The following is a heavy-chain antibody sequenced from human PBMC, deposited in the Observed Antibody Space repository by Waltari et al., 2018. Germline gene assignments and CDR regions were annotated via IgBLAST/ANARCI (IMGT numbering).Heavy chain of an antibody. J-gene: IGHJ4*02. D-gene: IGHD6-19*01. CDR2: IIPMCGKT. CDR3: VYKGYISGRRNLDY. Sequence: VQLVQSGAEVKKPGSSVKVSCKAAGGTFSNYAISWVRQAPGQGLEWVGGIIPMCGKTNYTQKFQGRVTITTDESTSTAFMELSSLRSEDTAVYYCVYKGYISGRRNLDYWGQGTLVTVSS. V-gene: IGHV1-69*05. CDR1: GGTFSNYA.